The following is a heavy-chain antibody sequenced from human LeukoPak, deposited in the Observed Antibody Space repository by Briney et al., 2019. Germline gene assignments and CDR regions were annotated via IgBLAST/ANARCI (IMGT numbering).Heavy chain of an antibody. J-gene: IGHJ4*02. V-gene: IGHV3-30*18. CDR2: ISYDGSNK. D-gene: IGHD3-10*01. CDR3: AKDRGSGSYYIFDY. Sequence: GGSLRLSCAASGFTFSSYGMHWVRQAPGKGLEWVAVISYDGSNKYYADSVKGRFTISRDNSKNTLYLQMNSLRAEDTAVYYCAKDRGSGSYYIFDYWGQGTLVTVAS. CDR1: GFTFSSYG.